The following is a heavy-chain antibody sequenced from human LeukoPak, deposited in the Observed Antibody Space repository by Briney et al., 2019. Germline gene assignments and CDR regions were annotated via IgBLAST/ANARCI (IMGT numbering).Heavy chain of an antibody. Sequence: GGSLRLSCTASVLTFSTYAMHGRRQAPGKGLEWVAVIWYDGSNKYYADSVKGRFTIPRDNSKNTLYLQMNSLRAEDTAVYYCATRILPFVYWGQGTLVTVSS. J-gene: IGHJ4*02. V-gene: IGHV3-33*08. CDR3: ATRILPFVY. CDR1: VLTFSTYA. CDR2: IWYDGSNK. D-gene: IGHD3-3*02.